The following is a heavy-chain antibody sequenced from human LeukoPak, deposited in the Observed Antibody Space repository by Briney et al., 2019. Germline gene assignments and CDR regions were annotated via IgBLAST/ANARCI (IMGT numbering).Heavy chain of an antibody. CDR2: ISSSGSTI. V-gene: IGHV3-48*03. CDR1: GFTFSSYE. Sequence: GGSLRLSCAASGFTFSSYEMNWVRQAPGKGLEWVSYISSSGSTIYYADSVKGRFTISRDNAKNSLYLQMNGLRAEDTAVYYCARGGVLRFLEWFQSGAFDIWGQGTMVTVSS. D-gene: IGHD3-3*01. CDR3: ARGGVLRFLEWFQSGAFDI. J-gene: IGHJ3*02.